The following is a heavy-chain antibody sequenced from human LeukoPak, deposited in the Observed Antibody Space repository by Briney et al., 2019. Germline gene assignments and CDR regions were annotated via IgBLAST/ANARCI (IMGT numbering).Heavy chain of an antibody. Sequence: GGSLRLSCAASGFTFSSYSMNWVRQAPGKGLEWVSYISSSSTTIYYADSVKGRFTISRDNAKNSLYLQMNSLGDEDTAVYYCAPGGGWVNWGQGTLVTVSS. J-gene: IGHJ4*02. CDR2: ISSSSTTI. D-gene: IGHD2-15*01. CDR1: GFTFSSYS. V-gene: IGHV3-48*02. CDR3: APGGGWVN.